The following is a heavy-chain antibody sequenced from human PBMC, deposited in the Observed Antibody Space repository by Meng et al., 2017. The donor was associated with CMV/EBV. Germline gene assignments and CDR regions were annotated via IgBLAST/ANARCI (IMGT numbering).Heavy chain of an antibody. CDR1: GGSISSSNW. V-gene: IGHV4-4*02. D-gene: IGHD3-3*02. CDR3: ARVSIFGVATTRSYFDY. CDR2: IYHSGST. Sequence: GSLRLSCAVSGGSISSSNWWSWVRQPPGKGLEWIGEIYHSGSTNYNSSLKSRVTISVDKSKNQFSLKLSSVTAADTAVYYCARVSIFGVATTRSYFDYWGQGTMVTVSS. J-gene: IGHJ4*01.